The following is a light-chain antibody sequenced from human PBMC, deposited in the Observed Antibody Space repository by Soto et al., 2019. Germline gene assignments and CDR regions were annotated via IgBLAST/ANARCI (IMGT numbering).Light chain of an antibody. V-gene: IGKV3-20*01. CDR3: QQYGSSPYT. CDR2: GAS. Sequence: EIVLTQSPGTLSLSPGERATLSCRASQSVSSSYLAWYQQKPGQAPRLLIYGASSRATGIPDRFSGSGSGTDFTLTIRILEPEDFAVDYCQQYGSSPYTFGQGTKLEI. J-gene: IGKJ2*01. CDR1: QSVSSSY.